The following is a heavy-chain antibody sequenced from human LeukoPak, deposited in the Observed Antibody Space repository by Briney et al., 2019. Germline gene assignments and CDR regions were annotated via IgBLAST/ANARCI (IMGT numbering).Heavy chain of an antibody. Sequence: GGSLRLSCAASGFIFSDYYMTWLRQTPGKGLEWLSYISDSGSTINYADSVKGRLTISRDNAKKSLFLQMNSLTAEDTAVYYCAVYYDSSGSIDHWGQGTLVTVSS. CDR3: AVYYDSSGSIDH. CDR1: GFIFSDYY. D-gene: IGHD3-22*01. J-gene: IGHJ4*02. CDR2: ISDSGSTI. V-gene: IGHV3-11*01.